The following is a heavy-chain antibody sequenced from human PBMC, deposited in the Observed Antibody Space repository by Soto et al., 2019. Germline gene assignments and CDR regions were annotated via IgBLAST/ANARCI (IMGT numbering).Heavy chain of an antibody. J-gene: IGHJ4*02. Sequence: QVQLQESGPGLVKPSDTLSLTCTVSGASVSSIGYYWSWVRQPPGKGLEWLGYVSYRGSTNYNPSLKSRIAISLDTSKKQFSLSLSSVTAADTAVYYCARTGLGREVAHFDYWGQGTLVSVSS. CDR2: VSYRGST. V-gene: IGHV4-61*08. D-gene: IGHD1-26*01. CDR1: GASVSSIGYY. CDR3: ARTGLGREVAHFDY.